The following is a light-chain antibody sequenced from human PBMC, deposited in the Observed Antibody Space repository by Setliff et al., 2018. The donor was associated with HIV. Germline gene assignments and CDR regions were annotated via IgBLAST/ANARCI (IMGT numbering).Light chain of an antibody. CDR2: QAI. Sequence: QSALTQPASVSGSPGQSITISCTGTSGDVGRYNLVSWYQQQPGKPPKLIIYQAIRRPSGVSNRFSGSKSGNVASLTISGLQAEDEADYYCCSNTGSNTFVFGTGTKVTVL. V-gene: IGLV2-23*01. CDR1: SGDVGRYNL. CDR3: CSNTGSNTFV. J-gene: IGLJ1*01.